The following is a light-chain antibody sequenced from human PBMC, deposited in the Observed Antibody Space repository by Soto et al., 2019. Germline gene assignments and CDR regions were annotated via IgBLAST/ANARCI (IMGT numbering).Light chain of an antibody. Sequence: EIVLTQSPGTLSLSPGERATLSCRASQTVSTNYLAWFQHKPGQAPSLLIYGASSRATGIPDRFSGSGSGTDFTLTINRLEPEDFAVYFCQQYSDSPLTFGGGTKVEIK. CDR3: QQYSDSPLT. V-gene: IGKV3-20*01. J-gene: IGKJ4*01. CDR1: QTVSTNY. CDR2: GAS.